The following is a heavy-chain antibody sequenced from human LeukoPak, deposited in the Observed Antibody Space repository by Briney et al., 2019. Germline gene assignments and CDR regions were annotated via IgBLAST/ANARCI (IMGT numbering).Heavy chain of an antibody. D-gene: IGHD3-22*01. J-gene: IGHJ3*02. CDR3: AARTGYYDAFDI. CDR1: GFTFSSYA. CDR2: ISYDGSNK. V-gene: IGHV3-30-3*01. Sequence: GGSLRLSCAASGFTFSSYAMHWVRQAPGKGLEWVAVISYDGSNKYYADSVKGRFTISRDNSKNTLYLQMNSLRAEDTAVYYCAARTGYYDAFDIWGQGTMVTVSS.